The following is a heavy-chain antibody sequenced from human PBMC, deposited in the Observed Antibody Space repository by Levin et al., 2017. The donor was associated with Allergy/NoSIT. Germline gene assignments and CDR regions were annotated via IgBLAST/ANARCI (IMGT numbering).Heavy chain of an antibody. CDR3: ARPGDDAFDI. CDR1: GYRFTSYW. CDR2: IYPGDSDT. V-gene: IGHV5-51*01. D-gene: IGHD3-10*01. J-gene: IGHJ3*02. Sequence: GGSLRLSCKVSGYRFTSYWIGWVRQMPGKGLEWMGSIYPGDSDTRYSPSFQGQVSISADKSISTAYLQWNTLKASDPALYYCARPGDDAFDIWGQGTMVTVSS.